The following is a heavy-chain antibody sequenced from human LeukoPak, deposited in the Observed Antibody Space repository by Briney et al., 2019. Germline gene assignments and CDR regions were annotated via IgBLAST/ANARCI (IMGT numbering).Heavy chain of an antibody. V-gene: IGHV1-24*01. Sequence: ASVKVSCKVSGYTLTELSMHWVRQAPGKGLEWMGGFDPEDGETIYAQKFQGRVTMTEDTSTDTAYMELSSLRSEDTAVYYCARDPGIAAAGTIPNYYYYGMDVWGQGTTVTVSS. D-gene: IGHD6-13*01. J-gene: IGHJ6*02. CDR3: ARDPGIAAAGTIPNYYYYGMDV. CDR2: FDPEDGET. CDR1: GYTLTELS.